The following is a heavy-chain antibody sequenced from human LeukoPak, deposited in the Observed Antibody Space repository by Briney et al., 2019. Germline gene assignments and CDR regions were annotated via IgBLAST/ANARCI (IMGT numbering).Heavy chain of an antibody. CDR1: GFTFDDYA. D-gene: IGHD6-6*01. CDR2: ISWNSGTI. Sequence: GGSLRLSCAASGFTFDDYAMHWVRQAPGKGLEWASCISWNSGTIAYADSVKGRFTISRDNAKNSLYLQMNSLRAEDTALYYCAKSTGIAARPPDYWGQGTLVTVSS. J-gene: IGHJ4*02. CDR3: AKSTGIAARPPDY. V-gene: IGHV3-9*01.